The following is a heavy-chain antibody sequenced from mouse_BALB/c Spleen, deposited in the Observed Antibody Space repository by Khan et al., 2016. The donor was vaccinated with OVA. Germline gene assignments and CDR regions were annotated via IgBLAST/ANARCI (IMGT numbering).Heavy chain of an antibody. J-gene: IGHJ4*01. Sequence: QVQLKQSGPGLVAPSQSLSITCTVSGFSLTTYGVYWFRQPPGKGLEWLVVIWSDGSTNYNSVLKSRLSISKDNSKSQVFLKMNSLQTDDTAMYYCARWFDGYSSLYAMDYWGQGTSVTVSS. CDR3: ARWFDGYSSLYAMDY. CDR1: GFSLTTYG. V-gene: IGHV2-6*02. CDR2: IWSDGST. D-gene: IGHD2-3*01.